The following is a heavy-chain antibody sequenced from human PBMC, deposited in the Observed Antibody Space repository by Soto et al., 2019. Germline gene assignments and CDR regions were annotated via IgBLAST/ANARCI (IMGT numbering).Heavy chain of an antibody. CDR1: GFTFSSHW. V-gene: IGHV3-7*01. CDR3: ARLYGDVSTFAY. Sequence: EVQLVQSGGGLVQPGGSLRLSCGASGFTFSSHWMTWVRQAPGKGLEWVASINPDGSVKHYVDSVKGRFTISRDNADHSLYLQMSSLRAEDTAVYYCARLYGDVSTFAYWGQGTLVTVSS. J-gene: IGHJ4*02. CDR2: INPDGSVK. D-gene: IGHD1-26*01.